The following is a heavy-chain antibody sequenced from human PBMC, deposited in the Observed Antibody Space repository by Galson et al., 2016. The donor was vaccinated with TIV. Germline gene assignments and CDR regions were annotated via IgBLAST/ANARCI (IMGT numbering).Heavy chain of an antibody. J-gene: IGHJ6*02. Sequence: SLRLSCAASGFSFDDYAMHWVRQAPGKGLEWVSGISSNSVYIGYAGSVKGRFTISRDNRKNFVFLQMNSLRAEDTALYYCVKDMRRGCDGVNCYTYYFYFYGLDVWGQGTTVTVSS. V-gene: IGHV3-9*01. CDR2: ISSNSVYI. D-gene: IGHD2-15*01. CDR3: VKDMRRGCDGVNCYTYYFYFYGLDV. CDR1: GFSFDDYA.